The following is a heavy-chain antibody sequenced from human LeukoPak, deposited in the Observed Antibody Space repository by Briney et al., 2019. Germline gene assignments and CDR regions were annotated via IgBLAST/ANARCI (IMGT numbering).Heavy chain of an antibody. CDR1: GFTFSSYW. J-gene: IGHJ4*02. Sequence: GGSLRLSCAASGFTFSSYWMSWVRQAPGKGLEWVANIKQDGSEKYYVDSVKGRFTISRDNAKNSLYLQMNSLRAEDTAVYYCARAPGQGYYDSSGYIDYWGQGTLVTVSS. D-gene: IGHD3-22*01. V-gene: IGHV3-7*03. CDR2: IKQDGSEK. CDR3: ARAPGQGYYDSSGYIDY.